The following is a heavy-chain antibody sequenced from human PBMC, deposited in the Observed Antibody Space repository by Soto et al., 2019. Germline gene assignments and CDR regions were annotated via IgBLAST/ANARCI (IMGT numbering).Heavy chain of an antibody. CDR2: IYYSGST. CDR1: AGSISSSSYY. V-gene: IGHV4-39*01. CDR3: ASHLDYGNRYNWFDP. D-gene: IGHD4-17*01. J-gene: IGHJ5*02. Sequence: SATLSLTCTVSAGSISSSSYYWGWIRQPPGKGLEWFGSIYYSGSTYYNPSLKSRVTKSVDTSKNQFSLKLSSVTAADTAVYYCASHLDYGNRYNWFDPWGQGTLVTVSS.